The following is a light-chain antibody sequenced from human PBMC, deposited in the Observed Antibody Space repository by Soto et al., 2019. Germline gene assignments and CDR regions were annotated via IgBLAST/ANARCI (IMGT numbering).Light chain of an antibody. CDR3: QQYNNWPVT. CDR2: GAS. V-gene: IGKV3-15*01. Sequence: DIVFTQSPVDLDMSPGGRGTRSCSASQSVSSNLAWYQQKPGQAPRLLIYGASTRATGIPARFSGSGSGTEFTLTISSLQSEDFAVYYCQQYNNWPVTFGQGTKVDIK. CDR1: QSVSSN. J-gene: IGKJ1*01.